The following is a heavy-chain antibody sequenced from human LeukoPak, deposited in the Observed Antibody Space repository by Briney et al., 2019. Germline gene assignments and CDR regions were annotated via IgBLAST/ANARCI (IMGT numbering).Heavy chain of an antibody. D-gene: IGHD4-11*01. Sequence: SETLSLTCTVSGGSITNYYWTWIRQPPGKGLEWIGYIHYSGSTNYNPSLKSRVTISVDTPKNQFSLKLSSVTAADTAVYYCARASVTYYYYYYMDVWGKGTTVTVSS. CDR1: GGSITNYY. CDR3: ARASVTYYYYYYMDV. CDR2: IHYSGST. J-gene: IGHJ6*03. V-gene: IGHV4-59*01.